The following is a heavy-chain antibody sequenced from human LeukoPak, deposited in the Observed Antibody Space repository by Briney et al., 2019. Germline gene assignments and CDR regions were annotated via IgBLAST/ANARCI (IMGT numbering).Heavy chain of an antibody. D-gene: IGHD3-3*01. CDR3: ARDLAIFGVVTALYYFDY. Sequence: PGGSLRLSCAASGFTFSSYSMNWLRQAPGKGLKWGSYLSSSSSTIDYADSVKGRFTISRDNAKNSLYLQLNSLTAEDTAVSYCARDLAIFGVVTALYYFDYWGQGTMVTVSS. V-gene: IGHV3-48*01. J-gene: IGHJ4*02. CDR2: LSSSSSTI. CDR1: GFTFSSYS.